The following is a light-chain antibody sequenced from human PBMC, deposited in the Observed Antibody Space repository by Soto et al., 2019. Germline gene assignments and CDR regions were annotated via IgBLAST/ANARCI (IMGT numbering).Light chain of an antibody. CDR3: QQYNSYSWT. V-gene: IGKV1-5*03. J-gene: IGKJ1*01. CDR2: KAS. Sequence: DIQMTQSPSTLSTSVGDRVTITCRASQSISNWLAWYQQKPGKAPKLLIYKASSLESGVPSRFSGSGSGTEFTLTISSLQPDDFATYYCQQYNSYSWTFGQGTKVETK. CDR1: QSISNW.